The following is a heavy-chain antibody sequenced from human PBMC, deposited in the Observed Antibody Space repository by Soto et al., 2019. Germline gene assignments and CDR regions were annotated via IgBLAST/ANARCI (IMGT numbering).Heavy chain of an antibody. CDR3: ARVSTVAGYYYYYGMDV. CDR2: ISSSSSYI. CDR1: GFTFSSYS. Sequence: EVQLVESGGGLVKPGGSLRLSCAASGFTFSSYSMNWVRQAPGKGLEWVSSISSSSSYIYYADSVKGRFTISRENAKNSMYLQMNSLRAEDTAVYYCARVSTVAGYYYYYGMDVWGQGTTVTVSS. D-gene: IGHD4-17*01. J-gene: IGHJ6*02. V-gene: IGHV3-21*01.